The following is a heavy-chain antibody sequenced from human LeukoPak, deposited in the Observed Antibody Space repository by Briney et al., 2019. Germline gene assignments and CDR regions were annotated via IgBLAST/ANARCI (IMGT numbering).Heavy chain of an antibody. J-gene: IGHJ4*02. CDR1: GFTFSTYN. D-gene: IGHD2-21*01. Sequence: GGSLRLSCAASGFTFSTYNIHWVRQAPGKGLEWVSYISDSSSTTYYADSLKGRFTISRDNAKNSLYLQMNSLRAEDTAVYYCARLIVASGNWGQGTLVTVSS. V-gene: IGHV3-48*01. CDR3: ARLIVASGN. CDR2: ISDSSSTT.